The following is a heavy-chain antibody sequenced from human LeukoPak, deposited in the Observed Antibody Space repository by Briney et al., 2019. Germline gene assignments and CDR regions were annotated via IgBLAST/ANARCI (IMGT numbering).Heavy chain of an antibody. Sequence: SETLSLTCAVSVGSIRRGSYYWSWIRQPAGKGLEWIGRIYTSVSTNYNPSLKSRVTISVDTSKNQFSLKLSSVTDADTAVYYCARDQRELLRLSAFDIWGQGTMVTVSS. CDR3: ARDQRELLRLSAFDI. V-gene: IGHV4-61*02. J-gene: IGHJ3*02. D-gene: IGHD1-26*01. CDR1: VGSIRRGSYY. CDR2: IYTSVST.